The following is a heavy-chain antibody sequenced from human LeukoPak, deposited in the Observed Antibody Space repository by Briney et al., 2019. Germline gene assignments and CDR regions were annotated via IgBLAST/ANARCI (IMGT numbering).Heavy chain of an antibody. CDR2: IYHSGST. J-gene: IGHJ5*02. Sequence: PSETLSLTCAVSGYSISSGYYWGWIRQPPGKGLEWIGSIYHSGSTYYNPSLKSRVTISVDTSKNQFSLKLSSVTAADTAVYYCARQDERGYSYGYPSWFDPWGQGTLVTVSS. D-gene: IGHD5-18*01. V-gene: IGHV4-38-2*01. CDR1: GYSISSGYY. CDR3: ARQDERGYSYGYPSWFDP.